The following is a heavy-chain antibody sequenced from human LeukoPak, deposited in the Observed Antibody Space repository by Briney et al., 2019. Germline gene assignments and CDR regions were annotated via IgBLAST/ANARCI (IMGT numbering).Heavy chain of an antibody. D-gene: IGHD3-22*01. V-gene: IGHV3-7*01. CDR3: ARGSSMVITTLSDY. CDR1: GFTFSSYW. Sequence: PGGSLRLSCAASGFTFSSYWMSWVRQAPGKGLEWVANIKQDGSEKYYVDSVKGRFTISRDNAKNSLYLQMNSLRAEDTAVYYCARGSSMVITTLSDYWGQGTLVTVSS. CDR2: IKQDGSEK. J-gene: IGHJ4*02.